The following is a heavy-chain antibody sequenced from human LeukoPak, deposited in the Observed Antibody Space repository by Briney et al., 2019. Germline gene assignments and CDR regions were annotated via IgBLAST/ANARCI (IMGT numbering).Heavy chain of an antibody. CDR1: GVSVTSSNYY. D-gene: IGHD5-18*01. CDR2: IYYSGRT. CDR3: ATSWMQLWSPPDA. Sequence: SSETLSLTCTVSGVSVTSSNYYWDWIRQPPGKGLEWIGTIYYSGRTYYNPSLKSRVTISVDTSKSQFSLKLSSVTAADTAIYYCATSWMQLWSPPDAWGQGTLVTVSS. J-gene: IGHJ5*02. V-gene: IGHV4-39*01.